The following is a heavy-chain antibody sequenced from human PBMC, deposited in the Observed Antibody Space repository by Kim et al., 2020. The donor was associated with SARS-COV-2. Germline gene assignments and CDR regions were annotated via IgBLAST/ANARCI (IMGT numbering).Heavy chain of an antibody. Sequence: SVNVSCKVSGGSFKIYGINWVRLAPGQGLEWMGAIVPLLDSTNYAQKFQGRVTINADDSTATVYMEMRSLRSDDPAVYYCATTRNRNSGSYGMDVWGQGTTVTVS. CDR2: IVPLLDST. V-gene: IGHV1-69*13. CDR3: ATTRNRNSGSYGMDV. CDR1: GGSFKIYG. D-gene: IGHD1-7*01. J-gene: IGHJ6*02.